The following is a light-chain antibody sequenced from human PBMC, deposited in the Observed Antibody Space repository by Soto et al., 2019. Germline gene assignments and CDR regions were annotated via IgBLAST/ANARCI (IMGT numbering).Light chain of an antibody. Sequence: TQSPSFLSASVGGRVTITCRASQAISSHLAWYQHKPGQAPRLLLYGASTRATGIPPRFSGTGTGTEFTLTISSLQSEDFAVYYCQQYSLWPRTFGGGTKVEVK. V-gene: IGKV3D-15*01. CDR3: QQYSLWPRT. J-gene: IGKJ4*01. CDR1: QAISSH. CDR2: GAS.